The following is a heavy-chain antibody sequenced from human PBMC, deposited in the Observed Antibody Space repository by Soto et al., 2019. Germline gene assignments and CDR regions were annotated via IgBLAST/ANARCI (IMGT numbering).Heavy chain of an antibody. D-gene: IGHD2-15*01. CDR1: GYTFTGYY. CDR2: INPNSGGT. CDR3: ARRYCSGGSCYLDY. J-gene: IGHJ4*02. V-gene: IGHV1-2*02. Sequence: ASVKVSCKASGYTFTGYYMHWVRQAPGQGLEWMGWINPNSGGTNYAQKCQGRVTMTRDTSISTAYMELSRLRSDDTAGYYCARRYCSGGSCYLDYWGQGTLVTVAA.